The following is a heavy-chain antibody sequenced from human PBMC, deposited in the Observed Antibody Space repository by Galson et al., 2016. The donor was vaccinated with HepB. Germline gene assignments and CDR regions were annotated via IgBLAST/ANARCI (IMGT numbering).Heavy chain of an antibody. Sequence: CAISGDSVSSTSAAWNWIRQSPLRGLEWLGRTYYKSRWYNDYAVSMTSRIAISPDTSKNQFSLQLTSVTPEDTAVYFCAKEVFFTGVASFFDHWGQGALVTVSS. CDR1: GDSVSSTSAA. D-gene: IGHD3-3*01. V-gene: IGHV6-1*01. J-gene: IGHJ4*02. CDR3: AKEVFFTGVASFFDH. CDR2: TYYKSRWYN.